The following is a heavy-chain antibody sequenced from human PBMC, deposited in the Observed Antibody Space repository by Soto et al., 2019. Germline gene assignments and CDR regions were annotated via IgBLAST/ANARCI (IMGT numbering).Heavy chain of an antibody. CDR1: GYTFTKYG. D-gene: IGHD3-16*01. Sequence: QVQLVQSGAEVKNPGASVKVSCKTSGYTFTKYGVGWVRQAPGQGLEWMGWISGSSGNANYAEKVQGRITLTTDTSTSTAYIALRSLRADVTAVYYWAREIAGLGGESDSWGQGTRVTVSS. V-gene: IGHV1-18*01. CDR3: AREIAGLGGESDS. J-gene: IGHJ4*02. CDR2: ISGSSGNA.